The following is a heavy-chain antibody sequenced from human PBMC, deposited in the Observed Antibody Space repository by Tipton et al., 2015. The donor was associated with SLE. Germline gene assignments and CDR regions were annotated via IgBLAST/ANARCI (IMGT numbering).Heavy chain of an antibody. V-gene: IGHV4-34*01. D-gene: IGHD3-22*01. CDR1: GGSFSGYY. CDR2: INHSGST. Sequence: TLSLTCAVYGGSFSGYYWSWIRQPPGKGLEWIGEINHSGSTNYDPSLKSRVTISVDTSKNQFSLKLSSVTAADTAVYYCARRRITMTLARQVYAFDIWGQGTMVTVSS. J-gene: IGHJ3*02. CDR3: ARRRITMTLARQVYAFDI.